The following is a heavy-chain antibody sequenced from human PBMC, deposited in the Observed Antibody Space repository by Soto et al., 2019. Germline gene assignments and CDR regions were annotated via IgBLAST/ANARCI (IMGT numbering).Heavy chain of an antibody. Sequence: PGGSLRLSCAASGFTVSSNYMSWVRQAPGKGLEWVSVIYSGGSTYYADSVKGRFTISRDNSKNTLYLQMNSRRAEDTAVYYCASYSNYYGSDYWGQGTLVTVSS. CDR2: IYSGGST. CDR1: GFTVSSNY. J-gene: IGHJ4*02. CDR3: ASYSNYYGSDY. D-gene: IGHD4-4*01. V-gene: IGHV3-53*01.